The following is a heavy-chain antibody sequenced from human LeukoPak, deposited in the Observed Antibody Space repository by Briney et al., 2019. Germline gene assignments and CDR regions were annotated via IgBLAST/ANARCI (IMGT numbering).Heavy chain of an antibody. CDR2: ISFHGTNE. D-gene: IGHD2-15*01. CDR3: AKGRAKIVVVEPEFDY. CDR1: GFNFSAYG. V-gene: IGHV3-30*18. Sequence: PGKSLRLSCTASGFNFSAYGMHWVRQAPGKGLDWVAVISFHGTNEYYADSVKGRFTISRDNFKNTLYVQMNSLRAEDTAVYYCAKGRAKIVVVEPEFDYWGQGTLVTVSS. J-gene: IGHJ4*02.